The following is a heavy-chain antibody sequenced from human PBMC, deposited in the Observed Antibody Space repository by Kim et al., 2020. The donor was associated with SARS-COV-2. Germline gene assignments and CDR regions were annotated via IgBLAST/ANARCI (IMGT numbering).Heavy chain of an antibody. CDR2: ISYDGSYK. CDR3: ASDPVTTYRGIDY. Sequence: GGSLRLSCVASGFTFSSYGMHWVRQAPGKGLEWVALISYDGSYKYYADSVKGRFTISRDNSKNTLYLQMNSLRAEDTAVYYCASDPVTTYRGIDYWGQGTLVTVSS. J-gene: IGHJ4*02. V-gene: IGHV3-33*08. CDR1: GFTFSSYG. D-gene: IGHD4-17*01.